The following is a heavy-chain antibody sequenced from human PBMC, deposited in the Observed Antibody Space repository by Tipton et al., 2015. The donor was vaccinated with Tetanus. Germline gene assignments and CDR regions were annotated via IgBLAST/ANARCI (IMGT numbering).Heavy chain of an antibody. Sequence: QLVQSEAEVKKPGASVKVSCKASGYTFTSYYMHWVRQAPGQGLEWMGWISAYNGNTNYAQKLQGRVTMTPDTSTSTAYMELRSLRSDDPAVYYCARDGYGGPAGYWGQGTLVTVSS. V-gene: IGHV1-18*04. CDR3: ARDGYGGPAGY. D-gene: IGHD4-23*01. CDR1: GYTFTSYY. CDR2: ISAYNGNT. J-gene: IGHJ4*02.